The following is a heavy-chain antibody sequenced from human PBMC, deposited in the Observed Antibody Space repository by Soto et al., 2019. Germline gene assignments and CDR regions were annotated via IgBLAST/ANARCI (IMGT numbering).Heavy chain of an antibody. Sequence: ETLSLTCTVSGGCISSYYWSWIRQPPGKGLEWIGYIYYSGSTNYNPSLKSRVTISADTSKNQFSLKLSSVTAADTAVYYCARDTPDNAFDIWGQGTMVTVSS. J-gene: IGHJ3*02. CDR1: GGCISSYY. D-gene: IGHD3-22*01. CDR3: ARDTPDNAFDI. V-gene: IGHV4-59*01. CDR2: IYYSGST.